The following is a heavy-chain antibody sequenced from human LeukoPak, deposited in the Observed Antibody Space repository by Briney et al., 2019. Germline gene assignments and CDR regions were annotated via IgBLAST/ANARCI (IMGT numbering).Heavy chain of an antibody. V-gene: IGHV4-34*01. CDR1: GGSFSGYY. CDR2: INHSGGT. CDR3: ARAGVVVPAAMRGSGPKKRDYGMDV. D-gene: IGHD2-2*01. J-gene: IGHJ6*04. Sequence: ASETLSLTCAVYGGSFSGYYWSWIRQPPGKGLEWIGEINHSGGTNYNPSLKSRVTISVDTSKNQFSLKLSSVTAADTAVYYCARAGVVVPAAMRGSGPKKRDYGMDVWGKGTTVTVSS.